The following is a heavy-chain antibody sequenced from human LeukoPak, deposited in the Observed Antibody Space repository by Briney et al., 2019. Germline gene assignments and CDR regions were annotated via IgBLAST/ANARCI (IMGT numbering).Heavy chain of an antibody. D-gene: IGHD3-10*01. J-gene: IGHJ4*02. V-gene: IGHV3-64*01. CDR1: GFTFSIYA. CDR3: ARYGSGSCYDY. Sequence: PGGSLRLSCAASGFTFSIYAMHWVRQAPGKGLEYVSAISTNGVGTYYANSVKGRFIISRDNSKNTLYLQMGSLRAEDMAVYYCARYGSGSCYDYWGQGTLVTVSS. CDR2: ISTNGVGT.